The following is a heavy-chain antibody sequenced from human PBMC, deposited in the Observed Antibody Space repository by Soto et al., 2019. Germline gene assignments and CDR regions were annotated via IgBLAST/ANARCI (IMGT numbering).Heavy chain of an antibody. Sequence: EVELLESGGSLVQPGGSLRLSCAASGFSFSSYAMNWVRQAPGKGLEWVSGITGSGGSTYYSDSVKGRFTVSRDKSKNTLYLQMNSLRADDTAVYFCAKGSSSVVDYFQHWGQGTLVTVSS. CDR1: GFSFSSYA. D-gene: IGHD6-19*01. CDR3: AKGSSSVVDYFQH. J-gene: IGHJ1*01. CDR2: ITGSGGST. V-gene: IGHV3-23*01.